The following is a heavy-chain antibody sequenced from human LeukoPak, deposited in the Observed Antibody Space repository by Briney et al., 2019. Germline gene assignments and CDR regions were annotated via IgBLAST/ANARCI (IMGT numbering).Heavy chain of an antibody. Sequence: GGSLRLSCAASGFTFSSYAMSWVRQAPGKGLEWVSAIRGSGGSTYYADSVKGRFTISRDNSKNTLYLQMNSLRAEDTAVYYCAKGYSSSWHYFDYWGQGTLVTVSS. V-gene: IGHV3-23*01. CDR2: IRGSGGST. CDR3: AKGYSSSWHYFDY. D-gene: IGHD6-13*01. CDR1: GFTFSSYA. J-gene: IGHJ4*02.